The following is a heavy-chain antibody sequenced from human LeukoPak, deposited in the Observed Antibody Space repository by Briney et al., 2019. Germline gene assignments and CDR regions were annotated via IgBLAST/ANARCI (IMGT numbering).Heavy chain of an antibody. V-gene: IGHV3-30*04. Sequence: PGGSLRLSCAASGFTFSSYALHWVRQAPGKGLEWGAVISYDGSNKYYADSVKGRFTISRDNSKNTLYLQMNSLRAEDTAVYYCAKDCFPIAAAGTAPDYWGRGTLVTVSS. CDR2: ISYDGSNK. CDR1: GFTFSSYA. J-gene: IGHJ4*02. D-gene: IGHD6-13*01. CDR3: AKDCFPIAAAGTAPDY.